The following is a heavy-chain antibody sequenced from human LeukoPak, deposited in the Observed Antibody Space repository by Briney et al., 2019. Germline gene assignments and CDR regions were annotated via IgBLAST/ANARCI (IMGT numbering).Heavy chain of an antibody. CDR1: GGSISSSNYY. V-gene: IGHV4-39*01. D-gene: IGHD2-15*01. CDR2: IYHTGST. Sequence: PSETLSLTCTVSGGSISSSNYYRGWIRQPPGKGLEWIGGIYHTGSTHYNPSLKSRVTISVDTSKNQLSLRLTSVTAADTAVYFCARQYCSGVNCYPFFDSWGQGTLVTVSS. J-gene: IGHJ4*02. CDR3: ARQYCSGVNCYPFFDS.